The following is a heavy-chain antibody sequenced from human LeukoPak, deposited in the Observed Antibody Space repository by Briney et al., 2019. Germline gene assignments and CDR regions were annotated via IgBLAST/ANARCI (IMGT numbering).Heavy chain of an antibody. CDR2: IHYTGST. J-gene: IGHJ4*02. V-gene: IGHV4-59*12. D-gene: IGHD3-9*01. CDR1: GGSINSYY. Sequence: PSETLSLTCTVSGGSINSYYWSWIRQPPGKGLECIGYIHYTGSTNYNPSLKSRVTISVDTSKNQFSLKLSSVTAADTAVYYCARENYDVLTGYYLFDYWGQGTLVTISS. CDR3: ARENYDVLTGYYLFDY.